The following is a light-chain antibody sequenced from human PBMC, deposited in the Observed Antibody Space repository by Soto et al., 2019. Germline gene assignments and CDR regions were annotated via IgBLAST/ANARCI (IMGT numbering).Light chain of an antibody. CDR1: QSISSW. J-gene: IGKJ1*01. V-gene: IGKV1-5*01. Sequence: DIQMTQSPSTLSASVGDRVTITWLASQSISSWLAWYQQKPGKAPKLLIYDASSLESGVPSRFSGSGSGTEFTLTISSLQPDDFATYYCQQYNSYSVTFGQGTKVDIK. CDR3: QQYNSYSVT. CDR2: DAS.